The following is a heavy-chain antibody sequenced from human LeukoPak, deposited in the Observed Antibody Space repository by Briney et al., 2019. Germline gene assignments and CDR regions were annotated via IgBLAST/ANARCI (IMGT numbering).Heavy chain of an antibody. CDR2: IFTSGST. D-gene: IGHD3-22*01. V-gene: IGHV4-4*07. Sequence: SETLSLTCTISGGSISSSYWTWIRQPAGKGLEFIGHIFTSGSTYYNPSLKSRVTMSLDTSENHFSLKLTSVTAADTAVYYCARGLDYYDSRDYWGQGTLVTVSS. CDR1: GGSISSSY. J-gene: IGHJ4*02. CDR3: ARGLDYYDSRDY.